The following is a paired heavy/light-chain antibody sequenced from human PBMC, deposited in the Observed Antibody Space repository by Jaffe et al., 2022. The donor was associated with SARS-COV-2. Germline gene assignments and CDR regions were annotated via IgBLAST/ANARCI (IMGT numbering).Heavy chain of an antibody. Sequence: QLQLQESGPGLVKPSETLSLTCTVSGGSISSSSYYWGWIRQPPGKGLEWTGSIHYSGNSNYNPSLKSRVTISVDTSKNQFSLKLNSVTAADTAVYYCARHNYFGSGGYYYYHYMDVWGKGTTVTVSS. D-gene: IGHD3-10*01. V-gene: IGHV4-39*01. CDR1: GGSISSSSYY. J-gene: IGHJ6*03. CDR3: ARHNYFGSGGYYYYHYMDV. CDR2: IHYSGNS.
Light chain of an antibody. J-gene: IGLJ2*01. V-gene: IGLV1-44*01. Sequence: QSVLTQPPSASGTPGQRVTISCSGSSSNIGSYAVNWYQQLPGTAPKVLMYGTNQRPSGVPDRFSGSKSGTSASLAISGLQSEDEADYYCAAWDDSLNGLHVVFGGGTKLTVL. CDR1: SSNIGSYA. CDR2: GTN. CDR3: AAWDDSLNGLHVV.